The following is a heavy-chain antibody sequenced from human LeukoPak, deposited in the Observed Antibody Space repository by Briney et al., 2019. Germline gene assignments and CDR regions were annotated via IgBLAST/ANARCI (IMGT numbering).Heavy chain of an antibody. Sequence: GGSLRLSCAASGFTFRNYIISWVRQAPGKGLEWVSAISGSGGSTYYADSVKGRFTISRDNSKNTLYLQMNSLRAEDTAVYYCAKDLRITIFGVVHYGMDVWGQGTTVTVSS. CDR1: GFTFRNYI. CDR3: AKDLRITIFGVVHYGMDV. CDR2: ISGSGGST. J-gene: IGHJ6*02. V-gene: IGHV3-23*01. D-gene: IGHD3-3*01.